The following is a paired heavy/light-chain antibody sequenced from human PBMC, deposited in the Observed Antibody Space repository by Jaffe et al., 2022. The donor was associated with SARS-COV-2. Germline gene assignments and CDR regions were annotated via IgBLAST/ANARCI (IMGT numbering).Light chain of an antibody. V-gene: IGKV3-20*01. CDR1: QSVSSSY. CDR3: QQYGSSHTWT. CDR2: GAS. Sequence: EIVLTQSPGTLSLSPGERATLSCRASQSVSSSYLAWYQQKPGQAPRLLIYGASSRATGIPDRFSGSGSGTDFTLTISRLEPEDFAVYYCQQYGSSHTWTFGQGTKVEIK. J-gene: IGKJ1*01.
Heavy chain of an antibody. D-gene: IGHD2-15*01. CDR2: IYTSGST. V-gene: IGHV4-61*02. J-gene: IGHJ6*02. CDR3: ATGYCSGGSCHRYYYGMDV. Sequence: QVQLQESGPGLVKPSQTLSLTCTVSGGSISSGSYYWSWIRQPAGKGLEWIGRIYTSGSTNYNPSLKSRVTISVDTSKNQFSLKLSSVTAADTAVYYCATGYCSGGSCHRYYYGMDVWGQGTTVTVSS. CDR1: GGSISSGSYY.